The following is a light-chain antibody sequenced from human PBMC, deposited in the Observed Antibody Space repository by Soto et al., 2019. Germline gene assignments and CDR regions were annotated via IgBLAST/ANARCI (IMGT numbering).Light chain of an antibody. CDR3: QHRMNWPLT. CDR2: DVS. Sequence: EIFLTQFPAPLSLSPGERATLSCRASQSVSSYLAWYQQKPGQAPRLLMYDVSTRATGIPARFSGSGSGTDFTLTITSLEPEDFAVYYCQHRMNWPLTFGQGTRLEIK. J-gene: IGKJ5*01. V-gene: IGKV3-11*01. CDR1: QSVSSY.